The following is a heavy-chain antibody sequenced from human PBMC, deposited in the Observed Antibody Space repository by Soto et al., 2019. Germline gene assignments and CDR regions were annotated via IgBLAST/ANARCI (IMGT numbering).Heavy chain of an antibody. V-gene: IGHV3-21*01. Sequence: GGSLRLSCAASGFTFSSYSMNWVRQAPGKGLEWVSSISSSSSYIYYADSVKGRFTISRDNAKNSLYLQMNSLRAEDTAVYYCARDLSFDYYDSSGYYFDYWGQGTLVTVSS. CDR1: GFTFSSYS. CDR3: ARDLSFDYYDSSGYYFDY. CDR2: ISSSSSYI. D-gene: IGHD3-22*01. J-gene: IGHJ4*02.